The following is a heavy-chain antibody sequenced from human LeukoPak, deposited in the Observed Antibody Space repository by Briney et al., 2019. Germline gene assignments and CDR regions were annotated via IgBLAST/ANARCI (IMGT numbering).Heavy chain of an antibody. D-gene: IGHD6-19*01. CDR3: ARQSRGIAVAGLDY. Sequence: SETLSLTCAVSGYSISSGYYWGWIRQPPGKGLEWIGSIYHSGSTNYNPSLKSRVTISVDTSKNQFSLKLDSVTAADTAVYYCARQSRGIAVAGLDYWGQGILVTVSS. CDR1: GYSISSGYY. J-gene: IGHJ4*02. V-gene: IGHV4-38-2*01. CDR2: IYHSGST.